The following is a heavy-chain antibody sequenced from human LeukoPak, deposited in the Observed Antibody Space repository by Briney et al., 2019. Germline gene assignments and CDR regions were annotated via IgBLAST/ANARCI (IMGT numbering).Heavy chain of an antibody. J-gene: IGHJ4*02. V-gene: IGHV3-30-3*01. D-gene: IGHD5-18*01. Sequence: GGSLRLSCAASGFTFSSYAMHWVRQAPGKGLEWVAVISYDGSNKYYADSVKGRFTISRDNSKNTLYLQMNSLRAEDTAVYYCARAFSKRGYSLYYFDYWGQGTLVTVSS. CDR1: GFTFSSYA. CDR3: ARAFSKRGYSLYYFDY. CDR2: ISYDGSNK.